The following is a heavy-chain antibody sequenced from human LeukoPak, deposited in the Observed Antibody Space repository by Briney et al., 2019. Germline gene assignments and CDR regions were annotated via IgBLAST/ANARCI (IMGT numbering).Heavy chain of an antibody. D-gene: IGHD3-3*01. V-gene: IGHV3-48*04. CDR2: ISSSSTTI. CDR1: GFTLSHFG. J-gene: IGHJ4*02. CDR3: ARNDYDFWSGNHY. Sequence: GGSLRLACAASGFTLSHFGMNWVRQAPGKGLEWISYISSSSTTIYYADSVKGRFAISRGNAKNSLSLQMNSLRAEDTAVYYCARNDYDFWSGNHYWGQGTLVTVSS.